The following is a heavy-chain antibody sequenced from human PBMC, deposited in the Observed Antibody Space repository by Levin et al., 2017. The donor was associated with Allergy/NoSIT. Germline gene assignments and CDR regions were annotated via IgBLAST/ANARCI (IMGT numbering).Heavy chain of an antibody. CDR2: IYYSGST. Sequence: SQTLSLTCTVSGGSISSSYWSWIRQPPGKGLEWIGYIYYSGSTNYTPSLKSRVTISVDTSKNQFSLKLNSVTAADTAVYYCARDREGARLAKANYYYGMDVWGQGTTVTVSS. CDR3: ARDREGARLAKANYYYGMDV. V-gene: IGHV4-59*01. D-gene: IGHD1-26*01. J-gene: IGHJ6*02. CDR1: GGSISSSY.